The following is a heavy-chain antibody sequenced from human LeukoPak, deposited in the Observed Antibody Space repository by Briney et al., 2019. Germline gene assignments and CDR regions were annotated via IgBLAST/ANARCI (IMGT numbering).Heavy chain of an antibody. Sequence: GGSLRLSCVVSGVSVSNNFITWVRQAPGKGLQWVSVIYTGDTPRYADSVKGRFTISRDNSKNTLYLQMSNLRAEDTAVYYCAKDHEGLSSYFDYWGQGTLVTVSS. CDR1: GVSVSNNF. V-gene: IGHV3-53*01. J-gene: IGHJ4*02. CDR2: IYTGDTP. CDR3: AKDHEGLSSYFDY. D-gene: IGHD3-16*02.